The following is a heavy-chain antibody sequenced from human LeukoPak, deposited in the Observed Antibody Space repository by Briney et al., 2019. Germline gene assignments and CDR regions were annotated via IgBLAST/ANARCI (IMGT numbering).Heavy chain of an antibody. V-gene: IGHV4-59*01. Sequence: SETLSLTCTVSSGSISSYYWSWIRQPPGKGLEWIGYIYYSGSSNYNPSLKSRVTISVDTSKNQFSLKLSSVTAAETAVYYCARGKTYYDISKDAFDIWGQGTMVTVSS. CDR3: ARGKTYYDISKDAFDI. CDR2: IYYSGSS. CDR1: SGSISSYY. D-gene: IGHD3-22*01. J-gene: IGHJ3*02.